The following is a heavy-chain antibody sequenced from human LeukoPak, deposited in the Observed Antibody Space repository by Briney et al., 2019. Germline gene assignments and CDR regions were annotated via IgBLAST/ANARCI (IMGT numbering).Heavy chain of an antibody. CDR3: AREYSSSPHYYYYMDV. CDR1: GFTFDDYA. V-gene: IGHV3-43D*03. D-gene: IGHD6-13*01. J-gene: IGHJ6*03. CDR2: ISWDGGST. Sequence: GGSLRLSCAASGFTFDDYAMHGVRQAPGKGLEWVSLISWDGGSTYYADSVKGRFTISRDNSKNSLYLQMNSLRAEDTALYYCAREYSSSPHYYYYMDVWGKGTTVTVSS.